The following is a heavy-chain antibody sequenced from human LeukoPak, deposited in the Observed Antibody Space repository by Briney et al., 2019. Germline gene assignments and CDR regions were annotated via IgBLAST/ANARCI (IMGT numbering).Heavy chain of an antibody. Sequence: GGSLRLSCAASGFTFSSYGMHWVRQAPGKGLEWVAVIWYDGSNKYYADSVKGRFTISRDNSKNTLYLQMNSLRAEDTAVYYCARDHAEYYFDYWAREPWSPSPQ. J-gene: IGHJ4*02. V-gene: IGHV3-33*01. CDR3: ARDHAEYYFDY. CDR1: GFTFSSYG. CDR2: IWYDGSNK.